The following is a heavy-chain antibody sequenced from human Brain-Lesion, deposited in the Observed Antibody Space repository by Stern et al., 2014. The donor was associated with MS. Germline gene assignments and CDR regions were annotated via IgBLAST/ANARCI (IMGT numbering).Heavy chain of an antibody. CDR3: ASGYRIFDY. D-gene: IGHD5-18*01. V-gene: IGHV4-61*02. CDR1: GGSISSGSDY. Sequence: VQLLESGPGLVKPSQTLSLTCTVSGGSISSGSDYWSWIRQPVGKGLEWIGRIHASGSAFYPPSLKSRVTISTDTSMNQFSLELNSATAADTAIYYCASGYRIFDYWGQGILVTVSS. J-gene: IGHJ4*02. CDR2: IHASGSA.